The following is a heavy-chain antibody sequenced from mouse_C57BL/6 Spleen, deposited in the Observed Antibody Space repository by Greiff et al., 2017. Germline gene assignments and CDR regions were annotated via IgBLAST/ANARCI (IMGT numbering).Heavy chain of an antibody. V-gene: IGHV1-50*01. J-gene: IGHJ2*01. CDR3: ARSSYYGNYGGY. Sequence: VQLQQPGAELVKPGASVKLSCKASGYTFTSYWMQWVKQRPGQGLEWIGEIDPSDSYTNYNQKFKGKATLTVETSSSTAYMQLSSRTSEDSAVYYCARSSYYGNYGGYWGQGTTLTVSS. CDR1: GYTFTSYW. D-gene: IGHD2-1*01. CDR2: IDPSDSYT.